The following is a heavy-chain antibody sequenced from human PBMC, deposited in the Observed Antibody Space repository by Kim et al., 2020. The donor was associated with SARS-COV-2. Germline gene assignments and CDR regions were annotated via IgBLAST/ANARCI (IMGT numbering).Heavy chain of an antibody. V-gene: IGHV4-4*07. Sequence: SETLSLTCTVSGGSIGGSYWSWIRQPAGKGLEWIGRIYASGSTNYNPSLKSRVTMSVDTSKRQVSLKLSSVTAADTAVYFCARAPYYYVNSSGSYYEVFDYWGQGTLVTVST. D-gene: IGHD3-22*01. CDR1: GGSIGGSY. CDR3: ARAPYYYVNSSGSYYEVFDY. CDR2: IYASGST. J-gene: IGHJ4*02.